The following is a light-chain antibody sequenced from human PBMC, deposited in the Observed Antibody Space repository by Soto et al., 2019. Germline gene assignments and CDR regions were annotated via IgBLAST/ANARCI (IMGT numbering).Light chain of an antibody. Sequence: EIVLTQSPGTLSLSPWERATLSCRTSQSVSSNSLAWYQQKPGQAPRLVIYGASTRATGIPDRFSGSGSGTDFTLTISRLEPEDFAVYYCQQYGTSFWTFGQGTKVEIK. CDR3: QQYGTSFWT. J-gene: IGKJ1*01. V-gene: IGKV3-20*01. CDR2: GAS. CDR1: QSVSSNS.